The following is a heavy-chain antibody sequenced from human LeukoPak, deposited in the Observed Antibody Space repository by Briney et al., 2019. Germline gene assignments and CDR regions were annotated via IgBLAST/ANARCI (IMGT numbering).Heavy chain of an antibody. CDR2: ITGGGDTT. J-gene: IGHJ4*02. Sequence: GGSLRLSCAASGFTFSSYAMTWVRQAPGKGLEWVSAITGGGDTTYYADSVKGRFTISRDNSKNTLYLQMNNLRAEDTAIYYCARAANYDILTGYYLDYWGQGTLVTVSS. CDR3: ARAANYDILTGYYLDY. V-gene: IGHV3-23*01. CDR1: GFTFSSYA. D-gene: IGHD3-9*01.